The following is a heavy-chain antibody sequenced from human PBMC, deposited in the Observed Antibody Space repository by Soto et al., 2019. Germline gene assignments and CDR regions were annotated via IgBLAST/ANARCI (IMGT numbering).Heavy chain of an antibody. CDR3: ARDNTAEIVGGDLI. D-gene: IGHD3-22*01. CDR1: RRYFNSGEYN. CDR2: THYTRST. Sequence: SETLSLTCTVSRRYFNSGEYNCTWTRQPPEKRLERNGNTHYTRSTYNKKSLKRRDTISVDTSKNQFSLKLSSVTAADTAVYYCARDNTAEIVGGDLIWGQGTMVTVSS. V-gene: IGHV4-30-4*01. J-gene: IGHJ3*02.